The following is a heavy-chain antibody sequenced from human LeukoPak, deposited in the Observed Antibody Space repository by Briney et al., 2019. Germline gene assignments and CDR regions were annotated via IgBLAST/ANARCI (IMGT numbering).Heavy chain of an antibody. CDR2: IYDSEST. D-gene: IGHD3-3*01. Sequence: SETLSLTCTVSGVSISSHYWSWVRQPPGKGLEWIGNIYDSESTYYKSSLKSRVTISVDTSKNQFSLRLRSVTAADTAVYYCARVLQNYYYLDVWGKGTTVTVSS. V-gene: IGHV4-59*11. J-gene: IGHJ6*03. CDR3: ARVLQNYYYLDV. CDR1: GVSISSHY.